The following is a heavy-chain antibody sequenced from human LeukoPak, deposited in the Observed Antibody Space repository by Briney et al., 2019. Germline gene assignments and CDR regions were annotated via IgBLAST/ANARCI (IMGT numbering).Heavy chain of an antibody. CDR3: ARGIGGYSYGGVSDWFDP. V-gene: IGHV4-30-4*01. CDR2: IYYSGST. CDR1: GGSICSGDYY. Sequence: SETLSLTCTVSGGSICSGDYYWSWIRQPPGKGLEWIGYIYYSGSTYYNPSLKSRVTISVDTSKNQFSLKLSSVTAADTAVYYCARGIGGYSYGGVSDWFDPWGQGTLVTVSS. J-gene: IGHJ5*02. D-gene: IGHD5-18*01.